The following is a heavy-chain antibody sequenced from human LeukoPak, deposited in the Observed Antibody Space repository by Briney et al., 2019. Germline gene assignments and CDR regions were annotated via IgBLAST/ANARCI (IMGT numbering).Heavy chain of an antibody. CDR3: ARGFRLSAIEDWFDP. D-gene: IGHD2-2*02. V-gene: IGHV1-2*02. J-gene: IGHJ5*02. CDR2: INPNSGGT. CDR1: GYTFTGYY. Sequence: GASVKVSCKASGYTFTGYYMHRVRQAPGQGREWMGWINPNSGGTKYAQKFQGRVTMTSDTSISTAYMELTGLRSDDTAVYYCARGFRLSAIEDWFDP.